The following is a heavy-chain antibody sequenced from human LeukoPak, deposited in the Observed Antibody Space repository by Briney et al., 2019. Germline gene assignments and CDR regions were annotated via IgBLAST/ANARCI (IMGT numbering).Heavy chain of an antibody. V-gene: IGHV3-23*01. J-gene: IGHJ4*02. CDR1: GFTFSSYA. Sequence: GGSLRLSCAASGFTFSSYAMSWVRQAPGKGLEWVSAISGSGGSTYYADSVKGRFTISRDNSKNTLYLQMNSLGAEDTAVYYCAKDLAYGGNYYFDYWGQGTLVTVSS. CDR3: AKDLAYGGNYYFDY. CDR2: ISGSGGST. D-gene: IGHD4-23*01.